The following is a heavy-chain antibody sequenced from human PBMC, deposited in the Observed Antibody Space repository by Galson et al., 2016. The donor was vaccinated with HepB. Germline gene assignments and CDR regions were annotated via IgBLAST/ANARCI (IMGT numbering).Heavy chain of an antibody. CDR2: INPDDGET. D-gene: IGHD4-23*01. CDR1: SDSFTDDY. CDR3: ARSVSGGIGVVYYGMDV. Sequence: VQVSCKVASDSFTDDYILWVQQAPGRSLEWMGLINPDDGETIYEEKFQGRVTITADTSTDTASMELSSVSSADAAVYYCARSVSGGIGVVYYGMDVWGQGTTVIVSS. V-gene: IGHV1-69-2*01. J-gene: IGHJ6*02.